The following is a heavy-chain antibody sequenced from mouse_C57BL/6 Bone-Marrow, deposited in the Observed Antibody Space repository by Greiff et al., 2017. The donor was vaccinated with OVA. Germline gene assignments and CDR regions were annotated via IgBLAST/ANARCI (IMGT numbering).Heavy chain of an antibody. CDR2: IYPRSGNT. J-gene: IGHJ2*01. CDR3: LLRSYFDY. V-gene: IGHV1-81*01. D-gene: IGHD1-1*01. Sequence: VMLVESGAELARPGASVKLSCKASGYPFTSYGISWVKQRTGQGLEWIGEIYPRSGNTYYNEKFKGKATLTADKSSSTAYMELRSLTSEDSAVYFCLLRSYFDYWGQGTTLTVSA. CDR1: GYPFTSYG.